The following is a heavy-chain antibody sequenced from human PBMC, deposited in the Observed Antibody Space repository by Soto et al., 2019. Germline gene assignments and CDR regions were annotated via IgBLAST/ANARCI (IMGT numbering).Heavy chain of an antibody. CDR2: VISASGSV. J-gene: IGHJ3*01. CDR1: GRIFSSFP. V-gene: IGHV1-69*06. CDR3: AKVGSRGCYNYGLDQ. Sequence: QVQVVQSGAEVKKPGSSVKISCKASGRIFSSFPTSWVRQVPGQGREWMGGVISASGSVTYAPQCQGRVTITAVTSTGICYLELTSLTSEDTAIYYCAKVGSRGCYNYGLDQWGPGTMVTVSS. D-gene: IGHD5-18*01.